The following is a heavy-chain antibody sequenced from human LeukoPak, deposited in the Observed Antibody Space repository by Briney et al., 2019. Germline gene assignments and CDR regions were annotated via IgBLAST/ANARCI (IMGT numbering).Heavy chain of an antibody. CDR1: GGSISSYY. Sequence: SETLSLTCTVSGGSISSYYWSWIRQPPGKGLEWIGYIYYSGSTNYNPSLKSRVTISVDTSKNQFSLKLSSVTAADTAVYYCARVPTRITIFGVVTQPPQSFDYWGQGTLVTVSS. J-gene: IGHJ4*02. CDR2: IYYSGST. D-gene: IGHD3-3*01. V-gene: IGHV4-59*01. CDR3: ARVPTRITIFGVVTQPPQSFDY.